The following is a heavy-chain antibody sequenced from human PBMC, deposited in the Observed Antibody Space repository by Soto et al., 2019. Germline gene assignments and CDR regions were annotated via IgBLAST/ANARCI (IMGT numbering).Heavy chain of an antibody. CDR2: INPNSGGT. D-gene: IGHD3-22*01. J-gene: IGHJ4*02. Sequence: GASVKVSCKASGYTFTGYYMHWVRQAPRQGLEWMGWINPNSGGTNYAQKFQGRVTMTRDTSINTAYMELSRLRSDDTAVYYCARARYYYDSSGDYWGQGTLVTVSS. CDR3: ARARYYYDSSGDY. V-gene: IGHV1-2*02. CDR1: GYTFTGYY.